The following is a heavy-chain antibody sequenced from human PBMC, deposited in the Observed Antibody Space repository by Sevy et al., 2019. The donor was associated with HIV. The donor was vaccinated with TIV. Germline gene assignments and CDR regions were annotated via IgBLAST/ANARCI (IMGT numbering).Heavy chain of an antibody. D-gene: IGHD3-3*01. CDR3: GRGKMGHLITLSGVVIMPPVGY. CDR1: GFTFRDYA. Sequence: QAGGSLRLSCTSSGFTFRDYAMTWVRQAPGKGLEWVGFIRGKTYGGTAQYAASVKGRFTISRDDSKGIAYLQMNSLKTEDTAVYFCGRGKMGHLITLSGVVIMPPVGYWGQGTLVTVSS. CDR2: IRGKTYGGTA. V-gene: IGHV3-49*04. J-gene: IGHJ4*02.